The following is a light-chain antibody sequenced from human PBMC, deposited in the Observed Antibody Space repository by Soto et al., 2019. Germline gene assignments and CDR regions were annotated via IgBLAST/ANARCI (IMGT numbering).Light chain of an antibody. CDR2: DVS. CDR1: SSDVGGYNY. J-gene: IGLJ1*01. CDR3: SSYTSSSTPYV. Sequence: QSVLTQPASVSGSPGQSITISCTGTSSDVGGYNYVSWYQQHPSKAPKLMIYDVSSRPSGVSNRFSGAKSGNTASLTISGLQTEDEADYYCSSYTSSSTPYVFGTGTKVTVL. V-gene: IGLV2-14*01.